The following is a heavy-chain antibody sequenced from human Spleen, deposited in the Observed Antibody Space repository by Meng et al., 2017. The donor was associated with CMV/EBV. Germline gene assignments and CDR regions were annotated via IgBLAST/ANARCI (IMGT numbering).Heavy chain of an antibody. CDR2: IRYDGSNK. J-gene: IGHJ6*02. CDR3: AKNSRTTVTTGDYYYGMDV. CDR1: GFTFNNYA. D-gene: IGHD4-17*01. Sequence: GGSLRLSCAASGFTFNNYAMAWVRQAPGKGLEWVAFIRYDGSNKYYADSVKGRFTISRDNSKNTLYLQMNSLRAEDTAVYYCAKNSRTTVTTGDYYYGMDVWGQGTTVTVSS. V-gene: IGHV3-30*02.